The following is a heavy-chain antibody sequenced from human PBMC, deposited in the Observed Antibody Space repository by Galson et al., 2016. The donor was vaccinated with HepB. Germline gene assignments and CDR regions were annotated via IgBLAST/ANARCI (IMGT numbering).Heavy chain of an antibody. CDR3: ARDSDYNVDY. V-gene: IGHV1-18*01. CDR1: GYTFTSYG. D-gene: IGHD4-17*01. CDR2: ISTYDGDT. Sequence: SVKVSCKASGYTFTSYGISWVRQAPGQGLEWMGWISTYDGDTNYAQNLQGRVTMTTDTSTTTAYMELRSLRSDDTAVYYCARDSDYNVDYWGQGTLVTVSS. J-gene: IGHJ4*02.